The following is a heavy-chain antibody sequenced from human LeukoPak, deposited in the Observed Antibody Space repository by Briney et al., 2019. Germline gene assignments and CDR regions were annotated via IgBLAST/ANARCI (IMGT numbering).Heavy chain of an antibody. Sequence: GGSLRLSCAASGFTFSSYSMNWVRQAPGKGLEWVSRISWNTGNKDYADSVKGRFTISRDNAKNSLYLQMNSLRPEDTALYYCAKGTTFDAFDMWGQGTMVTVFS. J-gene: IGHJ3*02. V-gene: IGHV3-9*01. D-gene: IGHD3-16*01. CDR2: ISWNTGNK. CDR3: AKGTTFDAFDM. CDR1: GFTFSSYS.